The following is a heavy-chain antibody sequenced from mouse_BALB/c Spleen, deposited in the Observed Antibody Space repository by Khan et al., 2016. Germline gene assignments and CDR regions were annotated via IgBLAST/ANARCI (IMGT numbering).Heavy chain of an antibody. D-gene: IGHD1-1*01. J-gene: IGHJ4*01. CDR2: VNPNNGGT. CDR3: LRDAMDY. V-gene: IGHV1-26*01. Sequence: VQLQQPGPDLVKPGASVKISCKASDYSFTGYYIYWVKQSHGKSLEWIGRVNPNNGGTSYNQKFKGKAVLTIDKSSTTAYMELRSLTSEDSAVYYCLRDAMDYWGQGTSVTVSS. CDR1: DYSFTGYY.